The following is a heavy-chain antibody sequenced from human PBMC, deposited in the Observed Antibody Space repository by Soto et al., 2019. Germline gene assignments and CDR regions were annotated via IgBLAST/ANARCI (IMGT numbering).Heavy chain of an antibody. V-gene: IGHV1-24*01. CDR3: ARVAEMGTVTKGYYYYMDV. D-gene: IGHD4-17*01. Sequence: ASVKVSCKVSGYTLTELSMHWVRQAPGKGLEWMGGFDPEDGETNYAQKFQGRVTITADTSTSTAYMELSSLRSADTAVYYCARVAEMGTVTKGYYYYMDVWGKGTTVTVSS. CDR2: FDPEDGET. J-gene: IGHJ6*03. CDR1: GYTLTELS.